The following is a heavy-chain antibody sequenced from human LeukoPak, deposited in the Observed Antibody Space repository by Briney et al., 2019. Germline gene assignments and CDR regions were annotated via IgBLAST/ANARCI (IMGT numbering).Heavy chain of an antibody. CDR2: IYYSGST. CDR1: GGSISSYY. Sequence: PSETLSLTCTVSGGSISSYYWSWIRQPPGKGLEWIGYIYYSGSTNYNPSLKSRVTISVDTSKNQFSLKLSSVTAADTAVYYGARNDFPNYYYYMDVWGKGTTVTVSS. V-gene: IGHV4-59*08. J-gene: IGHJ6*03. D-gene: IGHD3-3*01. CDR3: ARNDFPNYYYYMDV.